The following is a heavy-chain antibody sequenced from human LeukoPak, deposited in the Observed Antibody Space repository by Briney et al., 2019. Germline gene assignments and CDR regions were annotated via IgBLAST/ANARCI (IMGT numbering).Heavy chain of an antibody. V-gene: IGHV3-48*03. CDR3: AIDPTPLEWLSVGFVR. CDR2: ISSSGSTI. CDR1: GFTFSSYE. D-gene: IGHD3-3*01. Sequence: GGSLRLSCAASGFTFSSYEMNWVRQAPGKGLEWVSYISSSGSTIYYADSVKGRFTISRDNAKNSLYLQMNSLRAEDTAVYYCAIDPTPLEWLSVGFVRWGGGTLVTVSS. J-gene: IGHJ5*02.